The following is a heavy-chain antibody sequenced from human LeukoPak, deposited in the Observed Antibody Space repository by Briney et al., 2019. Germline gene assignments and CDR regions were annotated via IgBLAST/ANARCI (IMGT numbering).Heavy chain of an antibody. CDR1: GGSFNSYD. CDR3: AREDRSGYYFDAFDI. CDR2: NSYIGST. V-gene: IGHV4-59*01. D-gene: IGHD3-22*01. J-gene: IGHJ3*02. Sequence: SEPLSPTWSVSGGSFNSYDGSWLRQPPRDGLEWGRDNSYIGSTTNTARLKSRVSISLETSTNQFSLRLSSVTAADTAVYYCAREDRSGYYFDAFDIWGEREMVTVSS.